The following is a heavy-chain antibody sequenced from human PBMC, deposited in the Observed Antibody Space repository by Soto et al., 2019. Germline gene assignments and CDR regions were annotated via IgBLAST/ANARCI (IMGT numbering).Heavy chain of an antibody. Sequence: QVQLVQSGAEVKETGSSVKVSCKSSGYIFKNYAVTWLRQAPGQGLAWMGGIIPVFGTPDYSQKFLGRVTITADESTSTVYMELRSLTSEDTAVYYCARHLYDYVWGSYRHWGQGTLVTVSS. CDR3: ARHLYDYVWGSYRH. V-gene: IGHV1-69*01. CDR1: GYIFKNYA. D-gene: IGHD3-16*02. J-gene: IGHJ4*02. CDR2: IIPVFGTP.